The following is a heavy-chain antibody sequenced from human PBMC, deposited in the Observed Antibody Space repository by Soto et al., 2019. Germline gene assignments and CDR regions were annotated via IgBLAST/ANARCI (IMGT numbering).Heavy chain of an antibody. CDR2: IIPSLGIA. CDR3: ARDLLELGLNWFGP. Sequence: QVQLVQSGAEVKKPGSSVKVSCKASGGTFSSYTISWVRQAPGQGLEWMGRIIPSLGIADYAQKFQGRGTLTGDKSTSTAYMEQSSLRSEDTAVYYCARDLLELGLNWFGPWGQGTLVTVSS. CDR1: GGTFSSYT. J-gene: IGHJ5*02. D-gene: IGHD3-16*01. V-gene: IGHV1-69*08.